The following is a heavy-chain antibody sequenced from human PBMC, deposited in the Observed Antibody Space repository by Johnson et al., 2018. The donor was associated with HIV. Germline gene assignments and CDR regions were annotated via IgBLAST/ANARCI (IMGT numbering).Heavy chain of an antibody. D-gene: IGHD3-10*01. CDR3: AKIHRGGELLWFGELLLGAFDI. V-gene: IGHV3-64*01. CDR1: GFTFSSYV. CDR2: ISSNGGTT. Sequence: VQLVESGGGLVQPGGSLRLSCAASGFTFSSYVMHWVRQAPGKGLNYVSAISSNGGTTYYTNSVKGRFTISRDTSKNTLYLEMGSLRAEDMAVYYCAKIHRGGELLWFGELLLGAFDIWGQGTMVTVSS. J-gene: IGHJ3*02.